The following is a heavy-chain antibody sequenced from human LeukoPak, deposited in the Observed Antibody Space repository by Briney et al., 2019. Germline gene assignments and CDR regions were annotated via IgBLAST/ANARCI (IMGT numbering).Heavy chain of an antibody. D-gene: IGHD5-12*01. J-gene: IGHJ6*02. V-gene: IGHV1-69*01. Sequence: SVKVSCKASGGTFNNYAFSWVRQAPGQGLEWMGGIIPIFGTANYAQKFQGRVTITADESTSTAYMELSSLRSEDTAVYYCARAHSGYSGYDWGYYYYGMDVWGQGTTVTVSS. CDR2: IIPIFGTA. CDR3: ARAHSGYSGYDWGYYYYGMDV. CDR1: GGTFNNYA.